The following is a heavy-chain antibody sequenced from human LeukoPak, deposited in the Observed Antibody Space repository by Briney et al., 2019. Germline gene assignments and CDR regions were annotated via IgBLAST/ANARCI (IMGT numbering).Heavy chain of an antibody. CDR1: GGSISSGGYY. V-gene: IGHV4-61*05. CDR3: ARPTYAGQDY. CDR2: IYYSGST. D-gene: IGHD2-2*01. J-gene: IGHJ4*02. Sequence: SETLSLTCTVSGGSISSGGYYWSWIRQPPGKGLEWIGYIYYSGSTNYNPSLKSRVTISVDKSKNQFSLKLSSVTAADTAVYYCARPTYAGQDYWGQGTLVTVSS.